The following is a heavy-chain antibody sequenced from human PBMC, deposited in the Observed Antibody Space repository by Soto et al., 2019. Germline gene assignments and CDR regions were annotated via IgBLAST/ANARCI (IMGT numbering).Heavy chain of an antibody. CDR2: IYYSGST. D-gene: IGHD4-17*01. Sequence: QVQLQESGPGLVKPSQTLSLTCTVSGGSISSGGYYWSWIRQHPGKGLEWIGYIYYSGSTYYNPSLKSRVTISVDTSKIQFSLKLSSVTAADTAVYYCARVPTTVVSIDAFDIWGQGTMVTVSS. CDR1: GGSISSGGYY. V-gene: IGHV4-31*03. CDR3: ARVPTTVVSIDAFDI. J-gene: IGHJ3*02.